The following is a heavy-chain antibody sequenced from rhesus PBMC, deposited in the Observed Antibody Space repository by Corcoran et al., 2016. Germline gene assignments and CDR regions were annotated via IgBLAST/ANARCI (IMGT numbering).Heavy chain of an antibody. CDR1: GVSFSIYW. J-gene: IGHJ4*01. Sequence: QVQLQESGPGLVKPSETLSLTCAVSGVSFSIYWWTWIRQPPGKGLEWIGDISGNTGSANYNPSHKSRVNISKDAPKTQFSLRLTSVTAADTAFYYCLRGPYTSPFDYWGQGVLVTVSS. D-gene: IGHD6-13*01. V-gene: IGHV4-80*01. CDR2: ISGNTGSA. CDR3: LRGPYTSPFDY.